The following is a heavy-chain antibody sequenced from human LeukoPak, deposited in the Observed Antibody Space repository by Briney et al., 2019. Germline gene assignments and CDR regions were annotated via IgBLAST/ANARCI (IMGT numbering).Heavy chain of an antibody. J-gene: IGHJ3*02. V-gene: IGHV6-1*01. CDR3: ARAAIAVAGTADAFDI. Sequence: SQTLSLTCAISGDSVSSNSTAWNWIRQSPSRGLEWLGRTYYRSKWYTDYAVSGKSRITINPDTSKNQFSLQLNSVTPEDTAVYYCARAAIAVAGTADAFDIWGQGTMVTVSS. D-gene: IGHD6-19*01. CDR1: GDSVSSNSTA. CDR2: TYYRSKWYT.